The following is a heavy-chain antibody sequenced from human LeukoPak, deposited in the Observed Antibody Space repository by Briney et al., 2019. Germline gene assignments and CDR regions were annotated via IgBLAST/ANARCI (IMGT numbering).Heavy chain of an antibody. D-gene: IGHD2/OR15-2a*01. CDR1: GYSFTSYW. CDR3: ARHFLTHFDY. CDR2: IYPGDSDT. J-gene: IGHJ4*02. Sequence: PGGSLRLSRMGSGYSFTSYWIGWVRQMPGKGLEWMGIIYPGDSDTRYRPSFQGQVTVSADKSISTAYLQWSSLKASDTAMYYCARHFLTHFDYWGQGTLVTVSS. V-gene: IGHV5-51*01.